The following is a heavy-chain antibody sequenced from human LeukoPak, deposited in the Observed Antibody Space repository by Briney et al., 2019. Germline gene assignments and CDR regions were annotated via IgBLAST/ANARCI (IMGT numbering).Heavy chain of an antibody. J-gene: IGHJ3*02. CDR1: GFTFRTSS. CDR3: TRDSTDSSSWYASDI. D-gene: IGHD6-13*01. CDR2: IREDESEK. V-gene: IGHV3-7*01. Sequence: GGSLRLSCVVSGFTFRTSSMSWVRQAPGRGLEWVANIREDESEKYYLDSVKGRFTISGDNAKNSLYLQMNSLRAEDTAVYYCTRDSTDSSSWYASDIWGQGTMVTVSS.